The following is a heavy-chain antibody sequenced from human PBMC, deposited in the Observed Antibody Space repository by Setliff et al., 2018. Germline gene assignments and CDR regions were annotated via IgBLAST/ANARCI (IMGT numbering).Heavy chain of an antibody. J-gene: IGHJ5*02. V-gene: IGHV4-59*01. CDR3: ARVTIWGLALRLEH. D-gene: IGHD7-27*01. Sequence: SETLSLTCTVSGDSIRSYNWSWIRQPPGKGLVWIGYIYYSGGTNYNPSLKRRVTMSVATLEKHFSLKLNSLTAADTAVYYCARVTIWGLALRLEHWGQGILVTVSS. CDR2: IYYSGGT. CDR1: GDSIRSYN.